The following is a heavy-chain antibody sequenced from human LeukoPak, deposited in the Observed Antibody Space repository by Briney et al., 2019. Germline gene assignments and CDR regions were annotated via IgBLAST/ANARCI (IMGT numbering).Heavy chain of an antibody. D-gene: IGHD5-18*01. Sequence: ASVKVSCKASGYTFTSYGISWVRQAPGQGLEWMGWISAYNGNTNYAQKLQGRVTMTTHTSTSTAYMELRGLRSDDTAVYYCARLHTAMVHNWSHPWGQGTLVTVSS. CDR3: ARLHTAMVHNWSHP. V-gene: IGHV1-18*01. J-gene: IGHJ5*02. CDR2: ISAYNGNT. CDR1: GYTFTSYG.